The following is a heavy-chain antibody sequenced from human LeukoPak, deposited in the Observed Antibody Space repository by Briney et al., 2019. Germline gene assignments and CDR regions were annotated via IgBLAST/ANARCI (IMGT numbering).Heavy chain of an antibody. D-gene: IGHD6-13*01. CDR1: GGTFSSYA. CDR2: MNPNSGNT. CDR3: ARGGWQLVRHDAFDI. Sequence: AASVKVSCKASGGTFSSYAISWVRQAPGQGLEWMGWMNPNSGNTGYAQKFQGRVTMTRNTSISTAYMELSSLRSEDTAVYYCARGGWQLVRHDAFDIWGQGTMATVST. V-gene: IGHV1-8*02. J-gene: IGHJ3*02.